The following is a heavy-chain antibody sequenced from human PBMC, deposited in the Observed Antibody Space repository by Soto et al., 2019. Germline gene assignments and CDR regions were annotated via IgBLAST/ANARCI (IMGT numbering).Heavy chain of an antibody. CDR2: LYDVDGS. Sequence: DVQLVESGGGLMQPGESLRLSCAASGLTVSGKKYVAWVRQAPGKGLEWVSALYDVDGSSYSDSVKGRLTTSSDSSKTTVYLQMNDLRPADTAVYYCATWHEREHAYDVWGQGTTVTVSS. D-gene: IGHD1-1*01. V-gene: IGHV3-53*01. CDR3: ATWHEREHAYDV. J-gene: IGHJ3*01. CDR1: GLTVSGKKY.